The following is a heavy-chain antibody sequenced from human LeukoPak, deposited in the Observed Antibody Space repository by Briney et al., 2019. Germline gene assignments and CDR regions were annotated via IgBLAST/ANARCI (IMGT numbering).Heavy chain of an antibody. J-gene: IGHJ6*02. CDR2: IYSGGST. CDR3: ARGRVLWLYGDYGMDV. CDR1: GFTVSSNY. D-gene: IGHD3-10*01. Sequence: GGSLRLSCAASGFTVSSNYMSWVRQAPGKGLEWVSVIYSGGSTYYADSVKGRFTISRDTSKNTLYLQMNSLRAEDTAVYYCARGRVLWLYGDYGMDVWGQGTTVTVSS. V-gene: IGHV3-66*01.